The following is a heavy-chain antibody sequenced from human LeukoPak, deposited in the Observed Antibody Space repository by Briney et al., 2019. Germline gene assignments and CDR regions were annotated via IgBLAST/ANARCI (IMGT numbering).Heavy chain of an antibody. V-gene: IGHV1-18*01. CDR2: ISAYNGNT. J-gene: IGHJ6*02. CDR1: GYTFTSYG. CDR3: ARDGYCSGGSCYVGGMDV. D-gene: IGHD2-15*01. Sequence: GASVTVSCKASGYTFTSYGISWVRQAPGQGLEWMGWISAYNGNTNYAQKLQGRVTMTTDTSTSTAYMELRSLRSDDTAVYYCARDGYCSGGSCYVGGMDVWGQGTTVTVSS.